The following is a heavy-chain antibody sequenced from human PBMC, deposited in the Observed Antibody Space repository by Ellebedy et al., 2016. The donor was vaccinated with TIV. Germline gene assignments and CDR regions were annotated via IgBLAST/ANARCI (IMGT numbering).Heavy chain of an antibody. CDR2: INHSGCT. J-gene: IGHJ6*03. CDR3: ARDVRYCSSTSCYTRYYYMDV. D-gene: IGHD2-2*02. V-gene: IGHV4-34*01. Sequence: SETLSLXXAVYGGSFSGYSWSWIRQPPGKGLEWIGEINHSGCTNYNPSLKSRVTISVDTSKNQFSLKLSSVTAADTAVYYCARDVRYCSSTSCYTRYYYMDVWGKGTTVTVSS. CDR1: GGSFSGYS.